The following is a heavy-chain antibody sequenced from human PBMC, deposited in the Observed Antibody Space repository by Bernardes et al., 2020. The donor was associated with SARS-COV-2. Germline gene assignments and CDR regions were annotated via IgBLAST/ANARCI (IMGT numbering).Heavy chain of an antibody. CDR3: ARDGAGWNFVHYGMDV. D-gene: IGHD1-7*01. J-gene: IGHJ6*02. CDR1: GFSFNAYD. CDR2: ISFDGKKD. V-gene: IGHV3-30*03. Sequence: GGSLRLSCAASGFSFNAYDMHWVRQAPGKGLEWVALISFDGKKDYYLDSVKGRFTISRDNSKKALYLQMNSLRAEDTALYYCARDGAGWNFVHYGMDVWGQGTTVTVS.